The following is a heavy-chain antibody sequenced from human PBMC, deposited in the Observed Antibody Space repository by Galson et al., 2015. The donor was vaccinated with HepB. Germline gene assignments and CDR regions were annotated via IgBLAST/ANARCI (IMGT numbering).Heavy chain of an antibody. CDR3: ARESLTWIQLWKGFDY. D-gene: IGHD5-18*01. Sequence: SLRLSCAASGFTFSDYYMSWIRQAPGKGLEWVSYISSSSSYTNYADSVKGRFTISRDNAKNSLYLQMNSLRAEDTAVYYCARESLTWIQLWKGFDYWGQGTLVTVSS. CDR2: ISSSSSYT. CDR1: GFTFSDYY. J-gene: IGHJ4*02. V-gene: IGHV3-11*05.